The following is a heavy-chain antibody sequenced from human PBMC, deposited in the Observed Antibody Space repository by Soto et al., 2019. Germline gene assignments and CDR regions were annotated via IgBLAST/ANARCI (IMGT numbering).Heavy chain of an antibody. CDR1: GFTFSIYS. CDR3: ARGAFDY. CDR2: ISISSSTI. V-gene: IGHV3-48*01. J-gene: IGHJ4*02. Sequence: ESGGGLVQPGGSLRLSCAASGFTFSIYSMNWVRQAPGKGLEWVSYISISSSTIYYADSVKGRFTISREIAKNSLYLQMNSLRADDTAVYYCARGAFDYWGQGTLVNVSS.